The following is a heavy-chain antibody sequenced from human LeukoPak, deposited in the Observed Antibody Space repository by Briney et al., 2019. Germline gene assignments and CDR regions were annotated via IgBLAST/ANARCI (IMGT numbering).Heavy chain of an antibody. CDR3: ARDPGWSMVFGNFDY. D-gene: IGHD2-8*02. CDR2: ISSSGSTI. Sequence: PGGSLRLSCAASGFTFSSYEMNWVRQAPGKGLEWVSYISSSGSTIYYADSVKGRFTISRDNAKNSLYLQMNSLRSEDTAVYYCARDPGWSMVFGNFDYWGQGTLVTVSS. CDR1: GFTFSSYE. J-gene: IGHJ4*02. V-gene: IGHV3-48*03.